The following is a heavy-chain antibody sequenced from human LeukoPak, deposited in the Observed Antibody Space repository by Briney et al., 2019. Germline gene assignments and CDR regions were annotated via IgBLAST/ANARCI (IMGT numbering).Heavy chain of an antibody. V-gene: IGHV4-39*01. Sequence: SETLSLTCTVSGGSISNSAYYWGWIRQPPGKGLEWIGSIYYSRNTYYNPSLKSRVIISVDTSKNQFSLKPSSVTAADTAVYYCARRPNWNFEYYFDYWGQGTLVTVSS. CDR2: IYYSRNT. J-gene: IGHJ4*02. CDR1: GGSISNSAYY. CDR3: ARRPNWNFEYYFDY. D-gene: IGHD1-7*01.